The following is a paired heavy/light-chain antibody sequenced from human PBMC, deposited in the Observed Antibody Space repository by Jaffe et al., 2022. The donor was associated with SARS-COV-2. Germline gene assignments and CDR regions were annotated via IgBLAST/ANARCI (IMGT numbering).Light chain of an antibody. J-gene: IGKJ3*01. CDR3: QQTYSNQFT. V-gene: IGKV1-39*01. Sequence: DIQMTQSPSSLSASVGDRVTITCRASQSISSYLNWYQQKPGKAPNVLIYAASSLQSGVPSRFSGSGSGTDFTLTISSLHPEDFATYYCQQTYSNQFTFGPGTTVDIK. CDR1: QSISSY. CDR2: AAS.
Heavy chain of an antibody. CDR2: ISYDGSNK. V-gene: IGHV3-30-3*01. CDR3: AREDTLTGTRYTSAIDM. J-gene: IGHJ3*02. D-gene: IGHD3-9*01. Sequence: QVQLVESGGGVVQPGRSLRLSCAASGFTFSSYVMHWVRQAPGKGLEWVARISYDGSNKYDADSVKGRFTISRDNSKNTLYLQMDSLRAEDTAVYYCAREDTLTGTRYTSAIDMWGQGTRVTVSS. CDR1: GFTFSSYV.